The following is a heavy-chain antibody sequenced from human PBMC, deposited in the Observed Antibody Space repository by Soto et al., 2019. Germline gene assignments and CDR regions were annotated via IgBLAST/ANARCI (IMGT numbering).Heavy chain of an antibody. D-gene: IGHD6-13*01. CDR2: ISAYNGNT. CDR1: GYTFASYA. J-gene: IGHJ4*02. Sequence: ASVKVXCKASGYTFASYAISWMRQAPGQGLEWMGWISAYNGNTNYAQKLQGRVTMTTDTSTSTAYMELSSLRSEDTAVYYCARDRSSSWQIDYLGQGSLVTVSS. CDR3: ARDRSSSWQIDY. V-gene: IGHV1-18*01.